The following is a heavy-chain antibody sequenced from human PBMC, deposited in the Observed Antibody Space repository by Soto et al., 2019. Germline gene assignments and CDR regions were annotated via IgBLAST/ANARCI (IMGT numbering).Heavy chain of an antibody. CDR1: GYTFTSYG. D-gene: IGHD6-13*01. V-gene: IGHV1-18*01. Sequence: ASVKVSCKASGYTFTSYGISWVRQAPGQGLEWMGWIRAYNGNTNYPQKLRGRVTMTTDTSTSTVYLELNSLRVEDTAVYYCARMFSAAGTQNYWGQGTLVTVSS. CDR2: IRAYNGNT. CDR3: ARMFSAAGTQNY. J-gene: IGHJ4*02.